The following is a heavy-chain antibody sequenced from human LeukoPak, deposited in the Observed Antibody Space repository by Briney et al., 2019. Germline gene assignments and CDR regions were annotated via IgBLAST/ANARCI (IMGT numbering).Heavy chain of an antibody. Sequence: GGSLRLSFTTSGFGFSTYGMHWVRQAPGKGLEWVAFISYDEFNKDRADSVKGRFTISRDTSKNTLYLQMRSLRVEDTAVYYCAKDRVDRSKWYGGLDFGGQGTLVTVSS. V-gene: IGHV3-30*02. D-gene: IGHD2-15*01. J-gene: IGHJ4*02. CDR2: ISYDEFNK. CDR3: AKDRVDRSKWYGGLDF. CDR1: GFGFSTYG.